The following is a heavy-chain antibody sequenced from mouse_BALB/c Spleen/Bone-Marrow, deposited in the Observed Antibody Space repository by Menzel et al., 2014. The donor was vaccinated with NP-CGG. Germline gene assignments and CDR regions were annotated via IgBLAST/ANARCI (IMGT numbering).Heavy chain of an antibody. CDR3: VGYPFAY. J-gene: IGHJ3*01. D-gene: IGHD2-2*01. Sequence: EVQVVESGGGLVQPKGSLKLSCAASGFTFNTYAMNWVRQAPGKGLEWVARIRSENNNFATYYADSVKDRFTISRDDSQSMLYLQMINLKTEDTAMYYCVGYPFAYWGQGTLVTVSA. V-gene: IGHV10-1*02. CDR2: IRSENNNFAT. CDR1: GFTFNTYA.